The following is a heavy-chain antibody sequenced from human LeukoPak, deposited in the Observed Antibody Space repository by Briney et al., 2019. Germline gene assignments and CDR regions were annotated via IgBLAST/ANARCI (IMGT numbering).Heavy chain of an antibody. V-gene: IGHV4-59*11. J-gene: IGHJ4*02. D-gene: IGHD2-8*02. CDR3: ARTGFSSGPFADH. CDR2: IHNCGST. CDR1: GASISCHY. Sequence: SETLSLTCTVSGASISCHYWSWIRQPPGKGLEWIGYIHNCGSTNYNPSFKSRVTISLDTSTNQFSLKLSSVTAADTAVYYCARTGFSSGPFADHWGQGTLVTVSS.